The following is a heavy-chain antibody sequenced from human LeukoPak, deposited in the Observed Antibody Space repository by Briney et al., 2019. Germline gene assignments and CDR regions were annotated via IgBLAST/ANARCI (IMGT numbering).Heavy chain of an antibody. CDR1: GFTFSSYW. CDR3: XXXXFDAGSPFDY. CDR2: IKQDGSEK. D-gene: IGHD2-8*01. Sequence: GGSLRLSCAASGFTFSSYWMSWVRQAPGKGLEWVANIKQDGSEKYYVDSVKGQFTISRDNAKNSLYLQMNSLRAEDTAVYYXXXXXFDAGSPFDYWGQGTLVTVSS. V-gene: IGHV3-7*01. J-gene: IGHJ4*02.